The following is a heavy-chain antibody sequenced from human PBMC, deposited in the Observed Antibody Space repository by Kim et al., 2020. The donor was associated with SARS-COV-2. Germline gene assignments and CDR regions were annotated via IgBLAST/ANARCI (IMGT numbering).Heavy chain of an antibody. Sequence: GRSLRLSCAASGFTFSRYWMSWVRQAPGKGLEWVANIKQDGSDKYYVDSVKGRFTISRDNAKNSVYLQMNSLRGEDTAVYYCARDLRSIDYWGQGTLVTV. CDR2: IKQDGSDK. CDR3: ARDLRSIDY. J-gene: IGHJ4*02. CDR1: GFTFSRYW. V-gene: IGHV3-7*01.